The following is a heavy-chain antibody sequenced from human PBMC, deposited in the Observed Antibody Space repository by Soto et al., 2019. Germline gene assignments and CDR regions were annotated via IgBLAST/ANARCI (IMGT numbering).Heavy chain of an antibody. CDR2: IYYSGST. D-gene: IGHD3-3*01. CDR1: GGSISSGDYY. J-gene: IGHJ6*02. Sequence: QVQLHESGPGLVKPSQTLSLTCTVSGGSISSGDYYWSWIRQPPGKGLEWIGYIYYSGSTYYNPSLKSRVTISVDTAKTQFSLKLSSLTAADTAVYYCAKGPYDFWSGNLYGMDVWGQGTTVTVSS. V-gene: IGHV4-30-4*01. CDR3: AKGPYDFWSGNLYGMDV.